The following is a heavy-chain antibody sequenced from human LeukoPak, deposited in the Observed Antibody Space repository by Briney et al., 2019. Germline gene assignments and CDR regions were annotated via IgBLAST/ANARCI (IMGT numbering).Heavy chain of an antibody. CDR2: IHHDGRT. CDR1: GGSLSGHY. Sequence: PSETLSLTCAVYGGSLSGHYWSWIRQSPGKGLEWIGDIHHDGRTKYSPSLKSRVTILLDTSKNEVSLRLTPVTAADPALYFCAREPEPQDYGDTVNAYDLWGQGTMVIVSS. V-gene: IGHV4-34*01. CDR3: AREPEPQDYGDTVNAYDL. D-gene: IGHD4-17*01. J-gene: IGHJ3*01.